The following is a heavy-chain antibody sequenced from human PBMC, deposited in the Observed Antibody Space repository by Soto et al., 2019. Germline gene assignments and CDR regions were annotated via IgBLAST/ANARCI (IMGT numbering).Heavy chain of an antibody. CDR3: VRGYSDYTDYFDY. Sequence: GGSLRLSCAASGFIFSSFWMIWVRQAPGKGLEWVAIIRQDGNEKHYVDSVKGRFTVSRDSAEKSLYLQMDSLRPDDTALYYCVRGYSDYTDYFDYWGQGALVTVSS. CDR1: GFIFSSFW. J-gene: IGHJ4*02. V-gene: IGHV3-7*03. D-gene: IGHD5-12*01. CDR2: IRQDGNEK.